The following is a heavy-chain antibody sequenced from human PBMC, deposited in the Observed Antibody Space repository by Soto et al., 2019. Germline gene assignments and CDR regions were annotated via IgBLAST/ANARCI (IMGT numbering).Heavy chain of an antibody. CDR3: ARSPSLTTVDY. CDR2: IKQNGSEK. J-gene: IGHJ4*02. CDR1: AFCLSIYC. V-gene: IGHV3-7*01. D-gene: IGHD3-22*01. Sequence: AGSPRLSCAASAFCLSIYCMPWARPAPGKGLEWVANIKQNGSEKYYVDSVKGRFTISRDNAKNSLYLQMNSLSAEDTAVYYCARSPSLTTVDYWGQGTLVTVSS.